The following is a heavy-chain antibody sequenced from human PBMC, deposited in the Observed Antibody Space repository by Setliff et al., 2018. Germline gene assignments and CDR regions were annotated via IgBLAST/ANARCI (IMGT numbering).Heavy chain of an antibody. V-gene: IGHV1-18*01. CDR2: ISVYNGNT. CDR1: GYTFTRNG. D-gene: IGHD3-22*01. J-gene: IGHJ6*02. CDR3: ASSVDYYDRSGYPYAMDV. Sequence: ASVKVSCKASGYTFTRNGINWVRQAPGQGLEWMGWISVYNGNTHYALKFQGRVTMTTDTSTTTAYMDLRSLRSDDTAVYYCASSVDYYDRSGYPYAMDVWGQGTTVTVS.